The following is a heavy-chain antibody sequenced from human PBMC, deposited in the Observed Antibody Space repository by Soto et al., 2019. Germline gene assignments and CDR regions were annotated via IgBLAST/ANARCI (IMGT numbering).Heavy chain of an antibody. Sequence: GASVKVSCKASGFTFTSSAVQWVRQARGQRLEWIGWIVVGNGNTNYAQKFQERVTITRDMSTSTAYMELSSLRSEDTAVYYCAADLYAGSITGTGDGMDVWGQGTTVTVSS. CDR3: AADLYAGSITGTGDGMDV. CDR2: IVVGNGNT. J-gene: IGHJ6*02. CDR1: GFTFTSSA. D-gene: IGHD1-7*01. V-gene: IGHV1-58*01.